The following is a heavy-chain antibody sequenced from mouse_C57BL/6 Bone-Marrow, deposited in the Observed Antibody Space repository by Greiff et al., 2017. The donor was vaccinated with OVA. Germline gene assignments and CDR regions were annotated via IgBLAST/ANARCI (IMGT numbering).Heavy chain of an antibody. V-gene: IGHV5-4*01. CDR2: ISDGGSYT. CDR3: ARDRGVVSYFDV. CDR1: GFTFSSYA. D-gene: IGHD1-1*01. J-gene: IGHJ1*03. Sequence: EVQLVESGGGLVKPGGSLKLSCAASGFTFSSYAMSWVRQTPEKRLEWVATISDGGSYTYYPDNVKGRFPISRDNAKNNLYLQMSHLKSEDTAMYYCARDRGVVSYFDVWGTGTTVTVSS.